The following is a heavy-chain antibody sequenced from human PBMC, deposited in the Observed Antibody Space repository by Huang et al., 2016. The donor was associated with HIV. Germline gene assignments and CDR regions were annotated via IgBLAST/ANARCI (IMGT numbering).Heavy chain of an antibody. J-gene: IGHJ6*03. V-gene: IGHV3-49*03. CDR3: LIYSHMDV. Sequence: GESGGGLVQPGRSLRLSCTASEFTFSDYAMSWFRQAPGKGLVWVGLIKSKAYGGTTQYASSVKDRFIISRDDSKGTAYLQMNSLRTEDTAVYCCLIYSHMDVWGKGTTVSVSS. CDR2: IKSKAYGGTT. CDR1: EFTFSDYA.